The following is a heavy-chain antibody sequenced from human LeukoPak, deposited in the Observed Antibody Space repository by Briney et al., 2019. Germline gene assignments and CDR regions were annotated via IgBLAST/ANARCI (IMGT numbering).Heavy chain of an antibody. CDR1: GYTFTGSY. Sequence: GASVKVSCKGSGYTFTGSYMHWVRQAPGQGLEWMGWISNDNGITNYAQQFQGRVTMDTETYTSTAYMELRSLRSDDTAVYYCARGGFDYYGSGRAFDFWGRGTLVTVSS. J-gene: IGHJ4*02. CDR3: ARGGFDYYGSGRAFDF. D-gene: IGHD3-10*01. V-gene: IGHV1-18*04. CDR2: ISNDNGIT.